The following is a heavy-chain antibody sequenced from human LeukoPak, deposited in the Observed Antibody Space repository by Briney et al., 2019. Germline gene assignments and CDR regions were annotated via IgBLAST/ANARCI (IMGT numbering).Heavy chain of an antibody. D-gene: IGHD1-26*01. CDR3: ARAQRVGVGATTGYYYSMDV. J-gene: IGHJ6*02. V-gene: IGHV4-30-4*01. Sequence: PSQTLSLTCTVSGGSISNGDYYWRWIRQPPGKGLEWIGYIYYSGSTYYNPSLKSRVTISVDTSKNQFSLKLSSVTAADTAVYYCARAQRVGVGATTGYYYSMDVWGQGTTVTVSS. CDR1: GGSISNGDYY. CDR2: IYYSGST.